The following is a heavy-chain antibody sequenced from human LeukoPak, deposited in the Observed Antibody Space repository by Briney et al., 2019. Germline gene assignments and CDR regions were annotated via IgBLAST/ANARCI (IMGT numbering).Heavy chain of an antibody. CDR1: GGSVTGYY. CDR3: ARHEGSSGWYNY. D-gene: IGHD6-19*01. CDR2: IYDSGST. Sequence: SETLSLTCTVSGGSVTGYYWSWIRQPPGKGLEWIAYIYDSGSTSGTTKYSSSLKSRVNISVDASKNQVSLKLSSVTAADTAVYYCARHEGSSGWYNYWGQGTLVTVSS. J-gene: IGHJ4*02. V-gene: IGHV4-59*08.